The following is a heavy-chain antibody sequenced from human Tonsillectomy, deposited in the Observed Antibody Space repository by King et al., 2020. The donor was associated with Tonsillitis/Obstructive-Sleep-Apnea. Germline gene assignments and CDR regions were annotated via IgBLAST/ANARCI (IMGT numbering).Heavy chain of an antibody. J-gene: IGHJ4*02. Sequence: GQLVQSGAEVKKPGASVKVSCKASGYTFTDYYIHWVRQAPGQGLEWMGRINPNSGGTNYAQNFQGRVTMTRDTSITTAYMELSRLTSDDTAVYYCSRGEGDYGNYNSFDYWGQGTLVTVSS. CDR3: SRGEGDYGNYNSFDY. CDR2: INPNSGGT. V-gene: IGHV1-2*02. D-gene: IGHD4-11*01. CDR1: GYTFTDYY.